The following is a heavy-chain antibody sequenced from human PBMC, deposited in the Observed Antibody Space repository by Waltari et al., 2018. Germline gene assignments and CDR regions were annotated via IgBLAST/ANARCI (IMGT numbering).Heavy chain of an antibody. CDR1: GGSLSGYH. Sequence: QVQLQQWGAGLLKPSETLSLTCDVSGGSLSGYHWTWIRQPPGKGLEWIGESNDSGRTTYNPSLESRVTVSIDTANNQFSLRVRSVTAADTVVYYCARVFGYYYYYMDVWGKGTTVTISS. CDR3: ARVFGYYYYYMDV. J-gene: IGHJ6*03. D-gene: IGHD3-3*01. CDR2: SNDSGRT. V-gene: IGHV4-34*02.